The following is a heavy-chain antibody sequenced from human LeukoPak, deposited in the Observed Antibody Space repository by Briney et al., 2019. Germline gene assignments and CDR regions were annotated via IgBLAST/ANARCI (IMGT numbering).Heavy chain of an antibody. CDR1: GFTFSSYA. CDR3: ARDRVGYYDSSGYYYLDV. CDR2: IKQDGSEK. Sequence: GGSLRLSCAASGFTFSSYAMSWVRQAPGKGLERVANIKQDGSEKYYVDSVKGRFTISRDNAKNSLYLQMNSLRAEDTAVYYCARDRVGYYDSSGYYYLDVWGQGTTVTVSS. J-gene: IGHJ6*03. V-gene: IGHV3-7*01. D-gene: IGHD3-22*01.